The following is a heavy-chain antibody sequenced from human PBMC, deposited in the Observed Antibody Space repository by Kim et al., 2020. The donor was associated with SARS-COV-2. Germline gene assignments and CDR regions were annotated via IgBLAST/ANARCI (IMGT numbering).Heavy chain of an antibody. J-gene: IGHJ3*02. CDR1: GFTFSSYW. V-gene: IGHV3-7*01. CDR3: VRDGYSGYDRAFDI. Sequence: GGSLRLSCADSGFTFSSYWMSWVRQAPGKGLEWVANIKEDGSEKYYVDSVKGRFTISIDNAKNSVYLQMNSLRAEDTAVYFCVRDGYSGYDRAFDIWGQGTMVTVSS. CDR2: IKEDGSEK. D-gene: IGHD5-12*01.